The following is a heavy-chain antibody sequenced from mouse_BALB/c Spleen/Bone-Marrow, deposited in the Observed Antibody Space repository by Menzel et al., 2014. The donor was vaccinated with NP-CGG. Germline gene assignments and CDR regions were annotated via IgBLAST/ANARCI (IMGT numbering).Heavy chain of an antibody. CDR2: IFPGTGTT. CDR3: ARRANGSDGGFYWYFDV. D-gene: IGHD1-1*02. V-gene: IGHV1S132*01. Sequence: QVQLKQSGTELVKPGASVKLSCKTSGYTFXSYWIQWVKQRPGQGLGWIGEIFPGTGTTYYNEKFKGKATLTIDTSSSTTYMQLSSLTSKESAVYFYARRANGSDGGFYWYFDVWGAGTTVTVSS. CDR1: GYTFXSYW. J-gene: IGHJ1*01.